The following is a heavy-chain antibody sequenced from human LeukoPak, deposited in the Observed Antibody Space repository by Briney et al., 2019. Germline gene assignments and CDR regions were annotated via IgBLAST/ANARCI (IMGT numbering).Heavy chain of an antibody. D-gene: IGHD3-10*01. J-gene: IGHJ5*02. CDR3: AKDLIRDVWFGES. CDR2: IYGDGRT. CDR1: GFTVSNMY. Sequence: GGSLRLSCAASGFTVSNMYMTWVRQAPGKGLEWVSLIYGDGRTSYADSVKGRCTISRDNSKNTLDLQMNSLRAEDTAVYYCAKDLIRDVWFGESWGQGTLVTVSS. V-gene: IGHV3-53*05.